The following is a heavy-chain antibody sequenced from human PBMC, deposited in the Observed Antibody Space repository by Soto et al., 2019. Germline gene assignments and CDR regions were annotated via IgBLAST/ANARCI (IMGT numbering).Heavy chain of an antibody. CDR3: AREYTAWPLAYGLDV. CDR1: GFTFSTYN. D-gene: IGHD2-2*02. J-gene: IGHJ6*02. Sequence: PVGSLRLSCVGSGFTFSTYNINWVRQAQGKGLEWVSSISSRSDNYYADSVKGRFTISRDNAKNSVSLQMNSLRAEDTAVYYCAREYTAWPLAYGLDVWGQGTTVTVSS. V-gene: IGHV3-21*01. CDR2: ISSRSDN.